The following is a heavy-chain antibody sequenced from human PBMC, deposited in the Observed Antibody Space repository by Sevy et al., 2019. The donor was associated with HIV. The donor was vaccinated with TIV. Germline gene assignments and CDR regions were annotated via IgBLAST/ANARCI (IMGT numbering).Heavy chain of an antibody. CDR2: INPNSGGT. V-gene: IGHV1-2*02. Sequence: ASVKVSCKASGYTFTGYYMHWVRQAPGQGLEWMGWINPNSGGTNYAQKFQGRVTMTRDTSISTAYMELSRLRSDDTAVYYCARDPIAYCSSTSCQNWFDPWGQGTLVTVSS. CDR3: ARDPIAYCSSTSCQNWFDP. D-gene: IGHD2-2*01. J-gene: IGHJ5*02. CDR1: GYTFTGYY.